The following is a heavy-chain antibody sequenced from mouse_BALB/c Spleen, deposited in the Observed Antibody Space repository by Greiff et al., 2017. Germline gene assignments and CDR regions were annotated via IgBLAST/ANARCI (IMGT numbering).Heavy chain of an antibody. J-gene: IGHJ4*01. CDR2: INPSTGYT. CDR3: ARITGYYYAMDY. D-gene: IGHD4-1*01. CDR1: GYTFTSYW. V-gene: IGHV1-7*01. Sequence: QVQLKESGAELAKPGASVKMSCKASGYTFTSYWMNWVKQRPGQGLEWIGYINPSTGYTEYNQKFKGKATLTADKSSSTAYMQLSSLTSEDSAVYYCARITGYYYAMDYWGQGTSVTVSS.